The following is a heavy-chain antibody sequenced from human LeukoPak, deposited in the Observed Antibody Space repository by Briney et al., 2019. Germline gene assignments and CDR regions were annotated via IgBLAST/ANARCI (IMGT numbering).Heavy chain of an antibody. D-gene: IGHD2-15*01. CDR3: AREVDCSGGSCYSVYYYYMDV. CDR2: ISSSGSTI. V-gene: IGHV3-48*03. Sequence: GGSLRLSCDASEFIFSDYDMNWVRQAPGKGLEWVSYISSSGSTIYYADSVKGRFTISRDNAKNSLYLQMNSLRAEDTAVYYCAREVDCSGGSCYSVYYYYMDVWGKGTTVTISS. CDR1: EFIFSDYD. J-gene: IGHJ6*03.